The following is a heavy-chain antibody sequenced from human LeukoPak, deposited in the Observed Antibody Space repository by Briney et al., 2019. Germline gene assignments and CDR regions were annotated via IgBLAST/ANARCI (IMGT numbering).Heavy chain of an antibody. D-gene: IGHD2-15*01. V-gene: IGHV5-51*01. J-gene: IGHJ6*02. CDR3: ATLTRKWDYGMDV. Sequence: GESLKISCKGSGYSFTSYWIGWVRQMPGKGLEWMGIIYPGDSDTRYSPSFQGQVTISADKSISTAYLQWSSLKASDTAMYYCATLTRKWDYGMDVWGQGTTVTVSS. CDR1: GYSFTSYW. CDR2: IYPGDSDT.